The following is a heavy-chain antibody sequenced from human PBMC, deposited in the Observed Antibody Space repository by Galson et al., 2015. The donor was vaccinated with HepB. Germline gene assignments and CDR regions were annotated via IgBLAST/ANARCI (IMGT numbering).Heavy chain of an antibody. CDR1: GYTFTSYG. D-gene: IGHD2-15*01. CDR2: ISAYNGNT. Sequence: SVKVSCKASGYTFTSYGISWVRQAPGQGLEWMGWISAYNGNTNYARKLQGRVTMTTDTSTSTAYMELRSLRSDDTAVYYCARVQRGGGWHHNHNWFDPWGQGTLVTVSS. J-gene: IGHJ5*02. V-gene: IGHV1-18*04. CDR3: ARVQRGGGWHHNHNWFDP.